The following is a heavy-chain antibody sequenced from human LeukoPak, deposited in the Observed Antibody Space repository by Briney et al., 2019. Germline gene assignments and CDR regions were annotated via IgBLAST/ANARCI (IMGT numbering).Heavy chain of an antibody. J-gene: IGHJ6*02. CDR1: GGSISSSSYY. CDR2: IYYSGST. Sequence: SETLSLTCTVSGGSISSSSYYWGWIRQPPGKGLEWIGGIYYSGSTYYNPSLKSRVTISVDTSKNQFSLKLSSVTAADTAVYYCARRAGPMANYNYYGMDVWGQGTTVTVSS. D-gene: IGHD3-10*01. V-gene: IGHV4-39*01. CDR3: ARRAGPMANYNYYGMDV.